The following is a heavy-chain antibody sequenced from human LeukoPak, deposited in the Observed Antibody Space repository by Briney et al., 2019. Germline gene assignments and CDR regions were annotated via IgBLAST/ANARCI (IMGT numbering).Heavy chain of an antibody. D-gene: IGHD3-16*01. CDR1: GFTFRNYW. CDR2: INERATII. J-gene: IGHJ4*02. V-gene: IGHV3-74*01. CDR3: VRDLILVWTPGDDFDH. Sequence: GGPLRLSCAASGFTFRNYWMHWVRQAPGKGLEWVSRINERATIISYADSVKGRFTISRENARNTLYLQMNSLTAEDTAVYYCVRDLILVWTPGDDFDHWGQGTLVTVSS.